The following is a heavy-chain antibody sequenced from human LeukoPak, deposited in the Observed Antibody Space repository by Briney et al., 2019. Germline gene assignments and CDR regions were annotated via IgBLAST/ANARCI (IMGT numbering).Heavy chain of an antibody. D-gene: IGHD2-15*01. CDR2: ISSSGSAI. CDR3: ARSPEVVNPIYLDY. V-gene: IGHV3-11*01. J-gene: IGHJ4*02. CDR1: GFTLSDYY. Sequence: GGSLRLSCVASGFTLSDYYMGWIRQAPGKGLEWVSYISSSGSAIFTPDSVKGRFTISRDNAKNSLYLQMNSLRAEDTALYYCARSPEVVNPIYLDYWGQGTLVTVSS.